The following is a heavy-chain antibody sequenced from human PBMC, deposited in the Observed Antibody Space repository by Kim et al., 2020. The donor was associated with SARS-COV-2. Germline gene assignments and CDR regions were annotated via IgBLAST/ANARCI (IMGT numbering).Heavy chain of an antibody. CDR3: ARDRGSSTTNWFDP. CDR1: GDSISSYY. J-gene: IGHJ5*02. D-gene: IGHD6-13*01. CDR2: IYTSGST. Sequence: SETLSLTCTVSGDSISSYYWSWIRQPAGKGLEWIGRIYTSGSTNYNPSLKSRVTMSVDTSKNQFSLKLSSVTAADTAVYYCARDRGSSTTNWFDPWGQGTLVTVSS. V-gene: IGHV4-4*07.